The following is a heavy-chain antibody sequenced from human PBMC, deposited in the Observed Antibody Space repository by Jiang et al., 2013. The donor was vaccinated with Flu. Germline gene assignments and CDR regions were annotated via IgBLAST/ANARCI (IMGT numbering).Heavy chain of an antibody. CDR1: GGSISSSSYY. V-gene: IGHV4-39*01. D-gene: IGHD3-10*01. CDR3: ARQLGQYGSGPLSA. CDR2: IYYSGST. J-gene: IGHJ5*02. Sequence: GPGLVKPSETLSLTCTVSGGSISSSSYYWGWIRQPPGKGLEWIGSIYYSGSTYYNPSLKSRVTISVDTSKNQFSLKLSSVTAADTAVYYCARQLGQYGSGPLSAWGQGTLVTVSS.